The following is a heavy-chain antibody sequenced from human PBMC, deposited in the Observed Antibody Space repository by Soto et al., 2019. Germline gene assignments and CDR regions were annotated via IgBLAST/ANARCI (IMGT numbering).Heavy chain of an antibody. J-gene: IGHJ5*02. D-gene: IGHD6-6*01. CDR3: AREYLAARPGGFDP. CDR1: GFTFSDYY. V-gene: IGHV3-11*06. CDR2: ISSSSSYT. Sequence: GGSLRLSCAASGFTFSDYYMSWIRQAPGKRLEWVSYISSSSSYTNYADSVKGRFTISRDNAKNSLYLQMNSLRAEDTAVYYCAREYLAARPGGFDPWGQGTLVTVSS.